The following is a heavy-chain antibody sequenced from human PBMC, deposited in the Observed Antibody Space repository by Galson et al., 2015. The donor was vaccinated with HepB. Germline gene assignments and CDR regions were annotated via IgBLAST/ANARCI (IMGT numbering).Heavy chain of an antibody. D-gene: IGHD3-22*01. CDR2: ISGSGGST. V-gene: IGHV3-23*01. J-gene: IGHJ4*02. CDR1: GFTFSSYA. CDR3: AKEATMIVVPLY. Sequence: SLRLSCAASGFTFSSYAMSWVRQAPGKGLEWVSGISGSGGSTYYADSVKGRFTISRDNPKNTLYLQMNSLRAEDTAVYYCAKEATMIVVPLYWGQGTLVTVSS.